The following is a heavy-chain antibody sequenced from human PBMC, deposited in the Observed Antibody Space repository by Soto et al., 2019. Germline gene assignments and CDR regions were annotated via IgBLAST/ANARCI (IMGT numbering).Heavy chain of an antibody. Sequence: GRSLRLSCAASGFTFSSYFMSCVRKAAGKGLEWVSAISGSGGSTYYADSVKGRVTISRHNYNNMLYLQMNSLSGTDTAGYYCAKGKRSSSSGLSYHFAYGGQGALVTVSS. J-gene: IGHJ4*02. CDR3: AKGKRSSSSGLSYHFAY. CDR2: ISGSGGST. D-gene: IGHD6-6*01. V-gene: IGHV3-23*01. CDR1: GFTFSSYF.